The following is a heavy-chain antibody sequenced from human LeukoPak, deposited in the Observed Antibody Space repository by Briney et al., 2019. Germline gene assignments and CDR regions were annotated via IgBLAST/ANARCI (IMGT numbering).Heavy chain of an antibody. Sequence: GGSLRLSCAASGFTFSSYGMHWVRQAPGKGLEWVAVIWYGGSNKYYADSVKGRFTISRDNAKNSLYLQMNSLRVEDTAVYYCARHWGAFDIWGQGTLVTVSS. CDR3: ARHWGAFDI. V-gene: IGHV3-33*08. J-gene: IGHJ3*02. CDR1: GFTFSSYG. D-gene: IGHD7-27*01. CDR2: IWYGGSNK.